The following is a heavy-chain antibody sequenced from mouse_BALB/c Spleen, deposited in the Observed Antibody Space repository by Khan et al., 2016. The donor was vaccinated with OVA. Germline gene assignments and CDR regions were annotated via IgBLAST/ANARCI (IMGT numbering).Heavy chain of an antibody. CDR3: ARVGNYWYFDV. J-gene: IGHJ1*01. CDR2: INTYTGEP. D-gene: IGHD2-1*01. Sequence: LVESGPELKKPGETVKISCKASGYTFTNYGMNWVKQAPGKGLKWMGWINTYTGEPTYGDDLKGRFAFSLETSASTAYLQINNLKNEDTATYSCARVGNYWYFDVWGAGTTVTVSS. V-gene: IGHV9-3-1*01. CDR1: GYTFTNYG.